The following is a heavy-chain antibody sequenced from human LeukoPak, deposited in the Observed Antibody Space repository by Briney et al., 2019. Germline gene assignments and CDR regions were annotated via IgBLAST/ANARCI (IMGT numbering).Heavy chain of an antibody. CDR2: ISGSGGST. CDR1: GFTFSSYA. J-gene: IGHJ1*01. CDR3: AKDDAYSSSWYLTSRIPAEYFQH. V-gene: IGHV3-23*01. D-gene: IGHD6-13*01. Sequence: PGGSLRLSCAASGFTFSSYAMSWVRQAPGKGLEWVSAISGSGGSTYYADSVKGRFTISRDNSKNTLYLQMNSLRAEDTAVYYCAKDDAYSSSWYLTSRIPAEYFQHWGQGTLVTVSS.